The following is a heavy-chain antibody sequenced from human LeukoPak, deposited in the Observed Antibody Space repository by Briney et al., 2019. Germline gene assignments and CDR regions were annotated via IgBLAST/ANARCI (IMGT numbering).Heavy chain of an antibody. J-gene: IGHJ6*03. D-gene: IGHD6-19*01. Sequence: GGSLRLSCAASGFTFSSYAMSWVRQAPGKGLEWGSAISGSGGSTYYAESVKGRFTISRDNSKNTLYLQMNSLRAEDTAVYYCAKGPHRIAVAGTGGYMDVWGKGTTVTVSS. CDR1: GFTFSSYA. CDR3: AKGPHRIAVAGTGGYMDV. CDR2: ISGSGGST. V-gene: IGHV3-23*01.